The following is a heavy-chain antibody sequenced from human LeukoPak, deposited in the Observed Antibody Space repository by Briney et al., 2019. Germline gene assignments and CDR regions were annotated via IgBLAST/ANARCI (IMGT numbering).Heavy chain of an antibody. CDR2: ISYDGSNK. D-gene: IGHD2-2*01. V-gene: IGHV3-30*04. CDR3: ARSHIVVVPAAVYYYYYGMDV. Sequence: GGSLRLSCAASGFTFSSYAMHWVRQAPGKGLEWVAVISYDGSNKYYADSVKGRFTISRDNSKNTLYLQMNSLRAEDTAVYYCARSHIVVVPAAVYYYYYGMDVWGQGTTVTVSS. J-gene: IGHJ6*02. CDR1: GFTFSSYA.